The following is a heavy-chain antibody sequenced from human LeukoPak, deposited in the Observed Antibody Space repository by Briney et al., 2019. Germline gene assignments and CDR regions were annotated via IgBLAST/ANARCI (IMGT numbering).Heavy chain of an antibody. Sequence: GGSLRLSCAASGFTFSSYWMHWVRQAPGKGLVWVSRINSDGSSTSYADSVKGRFTISRDNAKNTLSLQMNSLRAEDTAVYYCARGVRELGMTNYWGQGTMVTVSS. V-gene: IGHV3-74*01. J-gene: IGHJ4*02. CDR3: ARGVRELGMTNY. D-gene: IGHD7-27*01. CDR2: INSDGSST. CDR1: GFTFSSYW.